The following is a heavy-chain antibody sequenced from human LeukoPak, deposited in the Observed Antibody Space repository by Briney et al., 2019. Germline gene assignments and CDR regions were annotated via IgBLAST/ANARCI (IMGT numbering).Heavy chain of an antibody. CDR2: ISGSGGST. V-gene: IGHV3-23*01. CDR3: AKDKISAAALEDAFDI. D-gene: IGHD2-2*01. Sequence: PGGSLRLSCAASGFTFSSYAMSWVRQAPGKGLEWVSAISGSGGSTYYADSVKGRFTISRDNSKNTLYLQMNSLRAEDTAVYYCAKDKISAAALEDAFDIWGQGTMVTVSS. CDR1: GFTFSSYA. J-gene: IGHJ3*02.